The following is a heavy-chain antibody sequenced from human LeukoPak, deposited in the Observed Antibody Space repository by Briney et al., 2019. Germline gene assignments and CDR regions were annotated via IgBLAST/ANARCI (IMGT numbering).Heavy chain of an antibody. D-gene: IGHD2-8*01. CDR2: ISRRGEDT. CDR3: AKAPLGYCTNGVCYDLF. J-gene: IGHJ4*02. V-gene: IGHV3-23*01. Sequence: GGSLRLSCAASGFTFSSYAMSWVRQAPGKGLEWVSGISRRGEDTYYADSVKGRFTISRDNSKNTVYLQMDSLRADDTAVYYCAKAPLGYCTNGVCYDLFWGQGTLVTVSS. CDR1: GFTFSSYA.